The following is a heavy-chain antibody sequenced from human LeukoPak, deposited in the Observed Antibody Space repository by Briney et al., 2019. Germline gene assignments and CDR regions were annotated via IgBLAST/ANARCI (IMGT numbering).Heavy chain of an antibody. CDR3: ARVPNIASRPCDQ. Sequence: SSETLSLTCAVYGASFSDYYWTWIRQPPGKGPEWIGEINHSGNTNYNPSLKSRVTIIVDTPKKQFSLELTTVTAADTAVYYCARVPNIASRPCDQWGQGTLVTVS. CDR2: INHSGNT. J-gene: IGHJ4*02. V-gene: IGHV4-34*01. D-gene: IGHD6-6*01. CDR1: GASFSDYY.